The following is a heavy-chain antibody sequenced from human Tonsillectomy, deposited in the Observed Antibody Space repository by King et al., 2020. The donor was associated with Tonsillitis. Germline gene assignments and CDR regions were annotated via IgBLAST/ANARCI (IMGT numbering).Heavy chain of an antibody. J-gene: IGHJ6*02. CDR1: GFTFSSYD. CDR3: AKVGGSIAAAGIPPYYYGMDV. Sequence: LVESGGGVVQPGRSLTLSCAASGFTFSSYDMHWVRQTPGKGLEWVAVISYDGSDKYYADSVKGRFTLSRDNSKNTLYLQMNSLRAEDTAVFYCAKVGGSIAAAGIPPYYYGMDVWGQGTTVTVSS. V-gene: IGHV3-30*18. CDR2: ISYDGSDK. D-gene: IGHD6-13*01.